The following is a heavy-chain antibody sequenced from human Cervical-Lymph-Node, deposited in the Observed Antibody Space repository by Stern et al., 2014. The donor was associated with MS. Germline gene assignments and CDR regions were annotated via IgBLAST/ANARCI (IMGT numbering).Heavy chain of an antibody. CDR2: TSYDGSNA. CDR1: GFSFSSYG. J-gene: IGHJ4*02. Sequence: MQLVESGGGVVQPGRSLRLSCVASGFSFSSYGMHWVRQAPGKGLEWVAVTSYDGSNAHYADSLKGRFTISRDNSKNTLYLQLNSLRAEDTAVYYCAKDRGLIVVVTYSLDSWGQGTLVTVSS. V-gene: IGHV3-30*18. CDR3: AKDRGLIVVVTYSLDS. D-gene: IGHD3-22*01.